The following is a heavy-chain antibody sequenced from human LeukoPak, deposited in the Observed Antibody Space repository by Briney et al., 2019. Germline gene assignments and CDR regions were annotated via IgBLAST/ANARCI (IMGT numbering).Heavy chain of an antibody. J-gene: IGHJ6*02. CDR1: GFTFSSYS. CDR3: AKDRGLWFGEFDYYYYYGMDV. V-gene: IGHV3-23*01. D-gene: IGHD3-10*01. Sequence: PGGSLRLSCAASGFTFSSYSMNWVRQAPGKGLEWVSAISGSGGSTYYADSVKGRFTISRDNSKNTLYLQMNSLRAEDTAVYYCAKDRGLWFGEFDYYYYYGMDVCGQGTTVTVSS. CDR2: ISGSGGST.